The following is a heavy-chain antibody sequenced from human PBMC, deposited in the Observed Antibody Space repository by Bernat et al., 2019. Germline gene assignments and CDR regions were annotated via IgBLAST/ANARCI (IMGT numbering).Heavy chain of an antibody. V-gene: IGHV3-49*03. D-gene: IGHD2-15*01. CDR1: GFTFGDYA. CDR3: PRAVGEVMVAAVDIDY. J-gene: IGHJ4*02. Sequence: EVQLVESGGGLVQPGRSLRLSCTASGFTFGDYAMSWFRQAPGKGLEWVGFIRSKAYGGTTEYAASVKGRFTISRDDSKSIAYLQMNSLKTEDTAVYYCPRAVGEVMVAAVDIDYWGQGTLVTVSS. CDR2: IRSKAYGGTT.